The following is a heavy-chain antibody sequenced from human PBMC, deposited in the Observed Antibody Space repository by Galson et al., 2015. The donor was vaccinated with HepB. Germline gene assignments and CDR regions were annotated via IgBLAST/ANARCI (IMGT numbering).Heavy chain of an antibody. CDR2: ISSSGSTI. J-gene: IGHJ4*02. CDR1: GFTFSDYY. Sequence: SLRLSCAASGFTFSDYYMSWIRQAPGKGLEWVSYISSSGSTIYYADSVKGRFTISRDNAKNSLYLQMNSLRAEDTAVYYCATLGQLVKSPVDYWGQGTLVTVSS. CDR3: ATLGQLVKSPVDY. V-gene: IGHV3-11*01. D-gene: IGHD6-13*01.